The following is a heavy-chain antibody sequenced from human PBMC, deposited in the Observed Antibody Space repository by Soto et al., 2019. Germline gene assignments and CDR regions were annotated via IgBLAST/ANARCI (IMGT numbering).Heavy chain of an antibody. J-gene: IGHJ5*02. V-gene: IGHV1-69*13. CDR2: IIPLFVTA. CDR3: AREYNDSSGYTTLNWFDP. Sequence: ASVKVSYKASGGIFNSHAISWVRQAPGQGLEWMGGIIPLFVTANHAQKFQGRVTITADESTSTVHMELSSLRSEDTAVYYCAREYNDSSGYTTLNWFDPWGQGTLVTVSS. CDR1: GGIFNSHA. D-gene: IGHD3-22*01.